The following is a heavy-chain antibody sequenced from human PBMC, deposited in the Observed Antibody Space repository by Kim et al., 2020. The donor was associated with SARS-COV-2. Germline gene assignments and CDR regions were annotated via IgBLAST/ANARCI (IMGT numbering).Heavy chain of an antibody. D-gene: IGHD6-19*01. CDR3: AKGDRGWLEPYDAFDI. CDR1: GFTFSSYG. V-gene: IGHV3-30*18. J-gene: IGHJ3*02. CDR2: ISYDGSNK. Sequence: GGSLRLSCAASGFTFSSYGMHWVRQAPGKGLEWVAVISYDGSNKYYADSVKGRFTISRDNSKNTLYLQMNSLRAEDTAVYYCAKGDRGWLEPYDAFDIWGQGTMVTVSS.